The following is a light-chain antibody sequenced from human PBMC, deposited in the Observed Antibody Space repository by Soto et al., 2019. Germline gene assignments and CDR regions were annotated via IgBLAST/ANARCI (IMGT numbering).Light chain of an antibody. V-gene: IGKV3-15*01. Sequence: EVVMTQSPATLSVSAGETVTLSCRASQSVSTKLAWYQQKPGLAPRLLIFGASTRATGVPARFSGSGSGTEFTLTISSLQSEDFELYYCQQYNNWPPLTFGGGTKVEIK. CDR3: QQYNNWPPLT. J-gene: IGKJ4*01. CDR2: GAS. CDR1: QSVSTK.